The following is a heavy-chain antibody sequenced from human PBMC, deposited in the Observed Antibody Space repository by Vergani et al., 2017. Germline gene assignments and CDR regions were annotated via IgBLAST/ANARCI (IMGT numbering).Heavy chain of an antibody. CDR1: GYTFTISS. CDR2: ISGYNGNT. Sequence: QVQLVQSGAEVKKPGASVKVSCKASGYTFTISSIGWVRKAPGQGLEWLGWISGYNGNTNYAQKLQGRVTMTTDTSTSKAYMELRNLRSDDTAVYYCARRVPFSAFEGQMLCYGLDVWGQGTTVTVSS. D-gene: IGHD2-2*01. J-gene: IGHJ6*02. V-gene: IGHV1-18*01. CDR3: ARRVPFSAFEGQMLCYGLDV.